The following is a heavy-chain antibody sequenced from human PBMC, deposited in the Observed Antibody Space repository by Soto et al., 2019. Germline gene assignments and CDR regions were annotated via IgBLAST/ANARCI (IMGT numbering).Heavy chain of an antibody. CDR1: GFTFSSYW. J-gene: IGHJ4*02. Sequence: PGGSLRLSCAASGFTFSSYWMHWVRQAPGKGLVWVSRINSDGSSTSYADSVKGRFTISRDNAKNTLYLQMNSLRAEDTAVYYRATTKPLYSSGWYGLFYYWGQGTLVTVSS. CDR3: ATTKPLYSSGWYGLFYY. D-gene: IGHD6-19*01. V-gene: IGHV3-74*01. CDR2: INSDGSST.